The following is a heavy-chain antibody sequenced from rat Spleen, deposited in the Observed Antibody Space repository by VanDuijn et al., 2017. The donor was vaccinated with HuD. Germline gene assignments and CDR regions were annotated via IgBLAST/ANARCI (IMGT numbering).Heavy chain of an antibody. CDR2: INTGGGNT. D-gene: IGHD5-1*01. J-gene: IGHJ1*01. Sequence: EVQLVESDGGLVQPGRSLKLSCAASGFTFSDYSMAWVRQAPAKGLEWVATINTGGGNTYYRGSVKGRFTISRDNAKSTLYLQMDSLRSEDTATYYCVRLLGAPDWYFDFWGPGTMVTVSS. V-gene: IGHV5-25*01. CDR1: GFTFSDYS. CDR3: VRLLGAPDWYFDF.